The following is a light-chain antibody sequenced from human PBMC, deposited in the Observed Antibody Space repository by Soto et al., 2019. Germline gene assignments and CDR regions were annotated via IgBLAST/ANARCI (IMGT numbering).Light chain of an antibody. CDR2: KVS. CDR3: MQGTHWPYT. Sequence: DVVMTQSPLSLPVTLGQPASISCRSSQSLVHSDGNTHLNWFQQRPGQSPRRLICKVSNRDSGVPDRFSGSASGTDFTLKISRVEAEDVGVYSCMQGTHWPYTFGQGTKLEIK. J-gene: IGKJ2*01. CDR1: QSLVHSDGNTH. V-gene: IGKV2-30*02.